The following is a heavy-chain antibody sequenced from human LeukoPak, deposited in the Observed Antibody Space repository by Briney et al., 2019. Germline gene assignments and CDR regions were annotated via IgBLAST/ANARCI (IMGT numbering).Heavy chain of an antibody. Sequence: PSETLSLTCTVSGGSISSSNYYWGWIRQPPGKGLEWIGSIYYSGSAYYNPSLKSRVTISVDTSKNQFSLKLSSVTAADTAVYYCARNIVVVTAIPINYFDYWGQGTLVTVSS. CDR3: ARNIVVVTAIPINYFDY. CDR1: GGSISSSNYY. J-gene: IGHJ4*02. CDR2: IYYSGSA. V-gene: IGHV4-39*07. D-gene: IGHD2-21*02.